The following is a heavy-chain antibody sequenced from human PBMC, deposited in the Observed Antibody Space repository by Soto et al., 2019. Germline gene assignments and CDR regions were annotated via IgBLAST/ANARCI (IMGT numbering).Heavy chain of an antibody. Sequence: QLQLQESGPGLVKPSETLSLTCTVSGGSININNFHWGWIRQPPGKGLEWIGGIYYTGSTYYNPSLKSRFTISVDTSKNHFSLQVTSVTAADTAVYFCATYSTTSGWFDPWGQGTLVTISS. V-gene: IGHV4-39*02. J-gene: IGHJ5*02. CDR2: IYYTGST. CDR1: GGSININNFH. CDR3: ATYSTTSGWFDP. D-gene: IGHD6-13*01.